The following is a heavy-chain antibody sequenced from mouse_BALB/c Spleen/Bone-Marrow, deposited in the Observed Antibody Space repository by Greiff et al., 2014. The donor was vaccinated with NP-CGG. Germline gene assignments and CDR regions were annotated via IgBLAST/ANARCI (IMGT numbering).Heavy chain of an antibody. Sequence: DLVKPGASVKLSCKASGYTFTSYWINWIKQRPGQGLEWIGRIAPGSVSTYYNEMFKGKATLTVDTSSSTAYIQFSSLSSEDSAVYFCARGDNSDYWGQGTTLTVSS. J-gene: IGHJ2*01. CDR3: ARGDNSDY. CDR2: IAPGSVST. V-gene: IGHV1S41*01. CDR1: GYTFTSYW.